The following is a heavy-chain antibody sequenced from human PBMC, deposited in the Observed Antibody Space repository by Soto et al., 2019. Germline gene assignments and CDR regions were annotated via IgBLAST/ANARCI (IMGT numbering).Heavy chain of an antibody. CDR1: GGTFSSYT. CDR2: IIPILGIA. V-gene: IGHV1-69*02. D-gene: IGHD1-26*01. CDR3: ASQSGSYPLDY. J-gene: IGHJ4*02. Sequence: QVQLVQSGAEVKKPGSSVKVSCKASGGTFSSYTISWVRQAPGQGLEWMGRIIPILGIANYAQKFQGRVTITADKSTSTAYMELSSLRSEDTAVYYCASQSGSYPLDYWGQGTLVTVSS.